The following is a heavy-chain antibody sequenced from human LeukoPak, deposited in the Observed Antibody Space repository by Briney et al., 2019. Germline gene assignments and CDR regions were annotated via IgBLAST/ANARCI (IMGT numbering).Heavy chain of an antibody. D-gene: IGHD6-19*01. CDR1: GGSISSSSHY. CDR2: IYYSGST. CDR3: ASGWYFEAFDI. Sequence: SETLSLTCTVSGGSISSSSHYWGWIRQPPGKGLEWIGSIYYSGSTYYNPSLKSRVTISVDTSKNQFSLKLSSVTAADTAVYYCASGWYFEAFDIWGQGTMVTVSS. V-gene: IGHV4-39*01. J-gene: IGHJ3*02.